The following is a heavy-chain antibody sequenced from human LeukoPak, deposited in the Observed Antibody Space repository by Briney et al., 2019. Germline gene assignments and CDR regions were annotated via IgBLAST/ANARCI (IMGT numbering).Heavy chain of an antibody. CDR3: TTAYYYDSSGYIDHDY. Sequence: GGSLRLSCAASGFTFTNVWMSWVRQSPGKGLEWVGRIISKTGGGTTDYAAPVKGRFTISRDDSKNTLYLQMNSLKTEDTAVYYCTTAYYYDSSGYIDHDYWGQGTLVTVSS. J-gene: IGHJ4*02. CDR2: IISKTGGGTT. D-gene: IGHD3-22*01. V-gene: IGHV3-15*01. CDR1: GFTFTNVW.